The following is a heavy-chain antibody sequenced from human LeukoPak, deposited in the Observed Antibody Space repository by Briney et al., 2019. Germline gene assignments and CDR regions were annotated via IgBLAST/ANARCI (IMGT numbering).Heavy chain of an antibody. J-gene: IGHJ4*02. V-gene: IGHV4-34*01. CDR2: INHSGST. D-gene: IGHD1-26*01. CDR3: ARAMYKLGATTRAFDY. Sequence: SETLSLTCAVYGGSFSGYYWSWLRQPPGKGLEWIGEINHSGSTNYNPSLKSRVTISVDTSKNQFSLKLSSVTAADTAVYYCARAMYKLGATTRAFDYWGQGTLVA. CDR1: GGSFSGYY.